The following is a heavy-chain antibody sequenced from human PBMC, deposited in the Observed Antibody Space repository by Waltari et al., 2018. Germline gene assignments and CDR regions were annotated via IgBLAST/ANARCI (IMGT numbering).Heavy chain of an antibody. CDR2: IKPDGSEK. CDR3: VQGGFYYAD. V-gene: IGHV3-7*01. Sequence: EVQVVESGGGLVQPGGSLRLSCVASGFTFSNYWMSWVRQAPGKGLDWVANIKPDGSEKNHVDSVKGRFTISRDNAKNSLYLQMNSLRAEDTAVYYCVQGGFYYADWGQGTLVTVSS. J-gene: IGHJ4*02. CDR1: GFTFSNYW. D-gene: IGHD3-10*01.